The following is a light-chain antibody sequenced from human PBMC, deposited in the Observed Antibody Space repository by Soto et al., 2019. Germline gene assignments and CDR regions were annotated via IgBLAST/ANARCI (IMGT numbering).Light chain of an antibody. J-gene: IGKJ5*01. CDR1: QSLLYNNTYNY. CDR2: FGS. V-gene: IGKV2-28*01. Sequence: EIVMTQSPLTLPFTRGEPSSISCRSSQSLLYNNTYNYLDWYVQKPGQSPQLLIYFGSNRAPGVPDRFSGSGSGTDFTLKINRVEAEDVGTYYCMQALQSLTFGQGTRLEIK. CDR3: MQALQSLT.